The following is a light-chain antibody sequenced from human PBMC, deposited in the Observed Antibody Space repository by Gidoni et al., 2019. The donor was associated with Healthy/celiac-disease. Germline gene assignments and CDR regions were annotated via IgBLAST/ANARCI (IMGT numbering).Light chain of an antibody. Sequence: DIHMTQSPSTLSASVGDSVTITCRASQTIGGFLAWYQQKPGKAPRLLIYRASGLQSGVPSRFSGSGSGTEFTLTISRLQPDDFATYYCQQYKSYSTFGQGTKVEV. CDR2: RAS. CDR3: QQYKSYST. CDR1: QTIGGF. V-gene: IGKV1-5*03. J-gene: IGKJ1*01.